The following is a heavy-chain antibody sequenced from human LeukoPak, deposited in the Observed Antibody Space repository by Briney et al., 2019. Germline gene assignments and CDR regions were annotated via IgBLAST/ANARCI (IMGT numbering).Heavy chain of an antibody. J-gene: IGHJ3*02. CDR1: GYTLTSYG. Sequence: ASVKVSCKASGYTLTSYGISWVRQAPGQGLEWMGWISGYNGNTNYEQKVQGRVTMTTDTSTNTAYMELRSLRSEDTAVYYCARWGSAWGAFDIWGQGTMVTVSS. D-gene: IGHD3-16*01. CDR2: ISGYNGNT. CDR3: ARWGSAWGAFDI. V-gene: IGHV1-18*01.